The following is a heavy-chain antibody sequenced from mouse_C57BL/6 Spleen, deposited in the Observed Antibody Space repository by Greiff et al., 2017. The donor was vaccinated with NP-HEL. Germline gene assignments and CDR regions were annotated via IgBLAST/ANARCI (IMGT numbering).Heavy chain of an antibody. CDR3: AREGCDY. Sequence: QVQLKQPGAELVKPGASVKLSCKASGYTFTSYWMQWVKQRPGQGLEWIGEIDPSDSYTNYNQKFKGKATLTVDTSSSTAYMQLSSLTSEDSAVYYCAREGCDYWGQGTTLTVSS. D-gene: IGHD3-2*02. J-gene: IGHJ2*01. V-gene: IGHV1-50*01. CDR1: GYTFTSYW. CDR2: IDPSDSYT.